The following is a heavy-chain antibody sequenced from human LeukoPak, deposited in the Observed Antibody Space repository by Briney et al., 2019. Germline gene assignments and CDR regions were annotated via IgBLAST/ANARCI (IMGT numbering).Heavy chain of an antibody. D-gene: IGHD5-18*01. J-gene: IGHJ5*02. CDR1: GGSISSYY. CDR3: ARDYGYSYGWFDP. Sequence: PSETLSLTCTVSGGSISSYYWSWIRQPPGKGLEWIGYIYYSGSTNYNPSLKSRVTISVDTSKNQFSLKLSSVTAADTAVYYCARDYGYSYGWFDPWGQGTLVTVSS. CDR2: IYYSGST. V-gene: IGHV4-59*01.